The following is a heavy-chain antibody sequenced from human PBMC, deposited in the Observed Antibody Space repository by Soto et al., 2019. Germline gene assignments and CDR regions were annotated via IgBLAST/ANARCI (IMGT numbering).Heavy chain of an antibody. J-gene: IGHJ1*01. Sequence: QAQLMQSGAEVKEPGSSLKVSCKASGGPFSGYAISWVRQAPGKGLEWLGGIIPIFGITNYAQKFQNRLTIAADESSATVYMDLRSLTSEDSAIYYCARDPRSITGTTSSEDFQHWGQGTLVSVS. CDR3: ARDPRSITGTTSSEDFQH. D-gene: IGHD1-1*01. CDR2: IIPIFGIT. V-gene: IGHV1-69*01. CDR1: GGPFSGYA.